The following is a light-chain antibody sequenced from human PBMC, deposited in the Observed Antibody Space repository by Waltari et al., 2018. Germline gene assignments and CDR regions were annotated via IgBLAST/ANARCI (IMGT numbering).Light chain of an antibody. Sequence: QSVLTQPPSASGTPGQRVTISCSGSRSNVGNSYVYWYQQLPGTAPKLLIYRNNQRPSGVPDRFSGSKSGTSASRAISGLRSEDEADYYCAAWDDSLSGRVFGGGTKVTVL. V-gene: IGLV1-47*01. CDR3: AAWDDSLSGRV. J-gene: IGLJ3*02. CDR2: RNN. CDR1: RSNVGNSY.